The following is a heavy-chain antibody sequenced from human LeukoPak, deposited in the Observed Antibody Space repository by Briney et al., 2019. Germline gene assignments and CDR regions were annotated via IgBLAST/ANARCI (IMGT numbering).Heavy chain of an antibody. CDR1: GFTFSSYW. J-gene: IGHJ6*04. D-gene: IGHD3-10*01. CDR3: ARDLAITMVRGVMGNYYYYYGMDV. Sequence: PGGSLKLSCAASGFTFSSYWLHWVRQAPGKGLVWVSRINSDGSSTSYADSVKGRFTISRDNAKNTLYLQMNSLRAEDTAVYYCARDLAITMVRGVMGNYYYYYGMDVWGKGTTVTVSS. V-gene: IGHV3-74*01. CDR2: INSDGSST.